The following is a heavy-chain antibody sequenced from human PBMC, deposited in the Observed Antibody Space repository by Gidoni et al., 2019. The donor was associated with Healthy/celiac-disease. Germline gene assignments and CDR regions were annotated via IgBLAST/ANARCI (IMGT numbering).Heavy chain of an antibody. CDR3: AKIWGGLVTPIAGAFDI. V-gene: IGHV3-23*01. Sequence: EVQLLESGGGLVQPGGSLRLSCAASAFPFSGYAMSWVRQAPGKGLEWVSAISGSGGSTYYADSVKGRFTISRDNSKNTLYLQMNSLRAEDTAVYYCAKIWGGLVTPIAGAFDIWGQGAMVTVSS. CDR1: AFPFSGYA. CDR2: ISGSGGST. D-gene: IGHD6-19*01. J-gene: IGHJ3*02.